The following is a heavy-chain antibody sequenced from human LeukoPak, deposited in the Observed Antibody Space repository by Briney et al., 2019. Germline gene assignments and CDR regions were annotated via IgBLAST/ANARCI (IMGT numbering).Heavy chain of an antibody. D-gene: IGHD3-9*01. Sequence: PGGSLRLSCAASVFSFSSYGMHWVRQAPGKGVEWVAVISYDGSNKYYADSVKGRFTISRDNSKNTLYLQMNSLRAEDTAVYYCGKTRILTYYDILTVPGSPDYYYYMDVWGKGTTVTVPS. J-gene: IGHJ6*03. V-gene: IGHV3-30*18. CDR2: ISYDGSNK. CDR1: VFSFSSYG. CDR3: GKTRILTYYDILTVPGSPDYYYYMDV.